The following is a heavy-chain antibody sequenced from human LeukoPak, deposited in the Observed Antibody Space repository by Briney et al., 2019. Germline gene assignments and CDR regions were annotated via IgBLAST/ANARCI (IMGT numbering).Heavy chain of an antibody. J-gene: IGHJ4*02. CDR3: ARASSTTVTFDY. V-gene: IGHV1-2*02. Sequence: ASVKVSCKASGYTFTGYYMHWVRQAPGQGLEWMGWINPNSGGTNYARKFQGRVTMTRDTSISTAYMELSRLRSDDTAVYYCARASSTTVTFDYWGQGTLVTVSS. D-gene: IGHD4-17*01. CDR1: GYTFTGYY. CDR2: INPNSGGT.